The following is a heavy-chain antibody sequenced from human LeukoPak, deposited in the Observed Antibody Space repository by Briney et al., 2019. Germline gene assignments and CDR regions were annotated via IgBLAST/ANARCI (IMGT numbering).Heavy chain of an antibody. J-gene: IGHJ3*02. V-gene: IGHV4-59*08. CDR2: VSVSGTT. D-gene: IGHD2/OR15-2a*01. Sequence: SETPSPSCNVSGGSISAYSWGWIRRPPGRGLEWIGSVSVSGTTNYNPSLKSRVTISVDTSESHLSLKLTSVTAADTAVYYCARRYFLDAFDIWGQGTMVTVSS. CDR3: ARRYFLDAFDI. CDR1: GGSISAYS.